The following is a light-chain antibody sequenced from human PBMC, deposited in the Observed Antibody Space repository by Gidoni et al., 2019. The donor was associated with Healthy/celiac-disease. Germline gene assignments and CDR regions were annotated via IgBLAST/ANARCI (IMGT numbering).Light chain of an antibody. CDR1: SSNIGAGYD. Sequence: SVLTQPPSVSGAPGQRVTISCTGSSSNIGAGYDVHWYQQLPGTAPKLLIYGNSNRPSGVPDRFSGSKSGTSASLAITGLQAEDEADYSCQSYDSSPVFGGGTKLTVL. CDR2: GNS. V-gene: IGLV1-40*01. J-gene: IGLJ2*01. CDR3: QSYDSSPV.